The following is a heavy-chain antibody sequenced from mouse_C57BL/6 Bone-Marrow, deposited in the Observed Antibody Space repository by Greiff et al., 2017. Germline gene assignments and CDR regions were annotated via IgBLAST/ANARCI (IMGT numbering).Heavy chain of an antibody. CDR3: ARDFYYDGSSLYYAMDY. V-gene: IGHV1-75*01. Sequence: QVQLQQSGPELVKPGASVKISCKASGYTFTDYSINWVKQRPGQGLEWIGWIFPGSGSTYYNEKFKGKATLTVDKSSSTAYMLLSSLTSEDSAVXFCARDFYYDGSSLYYAMDYWGQGTSVTVSS. J-gene: IGHJ4*01. D-gene: IGHD1-1*01. CDR2: IFPGSGST. CDR1: GYTFTDYS.